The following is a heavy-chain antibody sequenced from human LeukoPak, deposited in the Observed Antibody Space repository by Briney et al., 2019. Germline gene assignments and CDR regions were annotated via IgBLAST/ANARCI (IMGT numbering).Heavy chain of an antibody. Sequence: SETLSLTCAVYGGSFSGYYWSWIRQPPGKGLEWIGEINHSGSTNYNPSLKCRVTISVDTSKNQFSLKLSSVTAADTAVYYCARGLPPTDSSGTDYWGQGTLVTVSS. V-gene: IGHV4-34*01. CDR3: ARGLPPTDSSGTDY. J-gene: IGHJ4*02. CDR2: INHSGST. CDR1: GGSFSGYY. D-gene: IGHD6-19*01.